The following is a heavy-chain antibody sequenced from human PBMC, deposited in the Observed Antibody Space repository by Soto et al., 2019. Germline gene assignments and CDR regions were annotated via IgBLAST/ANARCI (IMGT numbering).Heavy chain of an antibody. D-gene: IGHD3-22*01. CDR2: IIPIFGTA. V-gene: IGHV1-69*13. Sequence: SVKVSCKASGGTFSSYAISWVRQAPGQGLEWMGGIIPIFGTANYAQKFQGRVTITADESTSTAYMELSSLRSEDTAVYYCARGHSSGYYGVGYHYYGMDVRGQGPTVTVSS. CDR1: GGTFSSYA. J-gene: IGHJ6*02. CDR3: ARGHSSGYYGVGYHYYGMDV.